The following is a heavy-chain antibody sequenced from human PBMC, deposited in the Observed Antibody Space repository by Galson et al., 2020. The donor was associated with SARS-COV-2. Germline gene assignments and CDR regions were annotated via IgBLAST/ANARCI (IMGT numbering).Heavy chain of an antibody. Sequence: SVKVSCKASGFTFTSSAMQWVRQAREQRLEWIGWIVVGSGNPNYAQKFQERVTIPRDMSTSRAYMALSSLRSEDTAVYYCAAAKGSSGWSYWGQGTLVTVSS. V-gene: IGHV1-58*02. J-gene: IGHJ4*02. D-gene: IGHD6-19*01. CDR1: GFTFTSSA. CDR2: IVVGSGNP. CDR3: AAAKGSSGWSY.